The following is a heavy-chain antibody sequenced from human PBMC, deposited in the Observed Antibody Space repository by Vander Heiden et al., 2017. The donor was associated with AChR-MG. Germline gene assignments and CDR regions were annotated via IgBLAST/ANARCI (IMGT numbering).Heavy chain of an antibody. CDR2: ISSSSSTI. CDR1: GFTFSSYS. J-gene: IGHJ3*02. V-gene: IGHV3-48*02. D-gene: IGHD2-21*02. CDR3: ARDLPSAAVVTGGDAFDI. Sequence: EVQLVESGGGLVQPGGSLRLSCAASGFTFSSYSMNWVRQAPGKGLEWVSYISSSSSTIYYADSVKGRFTISRDNAKNSLYLQMNSLRDEDTAVYYCARDLPSAAVVTGGDAFDIWGQGTMVTVSS.